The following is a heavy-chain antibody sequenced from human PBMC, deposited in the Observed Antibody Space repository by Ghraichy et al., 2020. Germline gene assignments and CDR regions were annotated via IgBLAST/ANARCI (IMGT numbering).Heavy chain of an antibody. Sequence: GGSLRLSCAASGFTFSSYAMSWVRQAPGEGLEWVSVSSSGGKTYYADSVKGRFTISRDNSKNTLYLEMNSLRAEDTAEYFCAKRGAGSTWNAADYWGQGTLVTVSS. D-gene: IGHD6-13*01. CDR1: GFTFSSYA. V-gene: IGHV3-23*01. J-gene: IGHJ4*02. CDR2: SSSGGKT. CDR3: AKRGAGSTWNAADY.